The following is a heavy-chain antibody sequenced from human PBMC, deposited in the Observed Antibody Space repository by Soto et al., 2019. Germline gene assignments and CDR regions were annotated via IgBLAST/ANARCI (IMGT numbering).Heavy chain of an antibody. CDR1: GGSISSGGYY. CDR3: ARRWGRSFDY. Sequence: SEALSVTCAVSGGSISSGGYYWSWIRQHPGKGLEWIGYIYYSGSTYYNPSLKSRVTISVDTSKNQFSLKLSSVTAADTAVYYCARRWGRSFDYWGQGTLVTVSS. D-gene: IGHD2-15*01. CDR2: IYYSGST. J-gene: IGHJ4*02. V-gene: IGHV4-31*11.